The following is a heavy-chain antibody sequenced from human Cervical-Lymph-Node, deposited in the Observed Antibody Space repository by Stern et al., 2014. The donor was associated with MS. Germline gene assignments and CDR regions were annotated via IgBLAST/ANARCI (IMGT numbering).Heavy chain of an antibody. CDR2: IDLDDDK. Sequence: QVTLRESGPALVKPTQTLTLTCTFSGFSLSTSGMRVSWIRQPPGKALEWLARIDLDDDKFYNTSLKTRLTIAKDTSKSQVVLTMTNMDPVDTATYYWARIKTAVGAPAVTQRVDYWGQGTLVTVSS. CDR3: ARIKTAVGAPAVTQRVDY. J-gene: IGHJ4*02. CDR1: GFSLSTSGMR. V-gene: IGHV2-70*04. D-gene: IGHD6-13*01.